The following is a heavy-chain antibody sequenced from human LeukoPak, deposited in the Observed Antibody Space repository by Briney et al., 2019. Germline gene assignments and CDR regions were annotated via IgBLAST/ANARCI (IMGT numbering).Heavy chain of an antibody. D-gene: IGHD4-23*01. CDR2: IRYDGSNK. CDR1: GFTFSSYG. Sequence: PGGSLRLSCAASGFTFSSYGMHWVRQAPGKGLEWVAFIRYDGSNKYYADSVKGRFTISRDNSKNTLYPQMNSLRAEDTAVYYCAKSFLGPATVVYLDYWGQGTLVTVSS. V-gene: IGHV3-30*02. J-gene: IGHJ4*02. CDR3: AKSFLGPATVVYLDY.